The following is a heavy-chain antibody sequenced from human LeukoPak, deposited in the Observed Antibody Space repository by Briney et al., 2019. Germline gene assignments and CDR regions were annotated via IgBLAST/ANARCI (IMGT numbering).Heavy chain of an antibody. CDR3: ARGKYDILTGYDEASDY. V-gene: IGHV1-69*04. D-gene: IGHD3-9*01. CDR2: IIPILGIA. J-gene: IGHJ4*02. Sequence: LGASVKVSCKASGGTFSSYAISWVRQAPGQGLEWMGRIIPILGIANYAQRLQGRVTITADKSTSTAYMELGSLRSEDTAVYYCARGKYDILTGYDEASDYWGQGTLVTVSS. CDR1: GGTFSSYA.